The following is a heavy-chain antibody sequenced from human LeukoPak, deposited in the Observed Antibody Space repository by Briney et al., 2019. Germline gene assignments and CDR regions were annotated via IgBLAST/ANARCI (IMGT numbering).Heavy chain of an antibody. D-gene: IGHD3-22*01. CDR2: IYPGDSDT. CDR1: GYSFTSYW. Sequence: GESLKISCKGSGYSFTSYWIGWVRQMPGKGLEWMGIIYPGDSDTRYSPSFQGQVTISADKSISTAYLQWSSLKASDTAMYYCARRDDSSGYSPALGYWGQGTLVTVSS. V-gene: IGHV5-51*01. J-gene: IGHJ4*02. CDR3: ARRDDSSGYSPALGY.